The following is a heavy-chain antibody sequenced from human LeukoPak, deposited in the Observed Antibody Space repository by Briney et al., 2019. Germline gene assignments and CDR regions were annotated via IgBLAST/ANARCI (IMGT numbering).Heavy chain of an antibody. CDR2: ISYDGSNK. CDR1: GFTFSSYA. CDR3: AKRDLTTEFDY. D-gene: IGHD4-17*01. J-gene: IGHJ4*02. Sequence: GGSLRLSCAASGFTFSSYAMHWVRQAPGKGLEWVAVISYDGSNKYYADSVKGRFTISRDNSKNTLSLQMNNLRTEDTAVYYCAKRDLTTEFDYWGQGTLVTVSS. V-gene: IGHV3-30-3*02.